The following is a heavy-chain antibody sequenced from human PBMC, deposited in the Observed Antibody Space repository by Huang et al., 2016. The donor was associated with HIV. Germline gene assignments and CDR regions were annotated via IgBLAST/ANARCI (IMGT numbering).Heavy chain of an antibody. Sequence: QIQLMQSGPELKQPGASVKVSCKASGYTFTSYGITWGRQAPGQGPEWRGWISASSGDTEYAQKFQGRVTLTTDTSTNTAYMELRSRRSDDTAKYYCARDPKYHRIGYYRQRRGIDIWGQGTMVIVSS. V-gene: IGHV1-18*01. CDR2: ISASSGDT. CDR3: ARDPKYHRIGYYRQRRGIDI. J-gene: IGHJ3*02. CDR1: GYTFTSYG. D-gene: IGHD3-22*01.